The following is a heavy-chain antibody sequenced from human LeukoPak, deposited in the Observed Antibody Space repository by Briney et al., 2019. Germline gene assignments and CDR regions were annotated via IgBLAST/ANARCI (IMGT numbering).Heavy chain of an antibody. D-gene: IGHD3-22*01. V-gene: IGHV7-4-1*02. J-gene: IGHJ4*02. Sequence: ASVKVSCKASGGTFNSYAISWVRQAPGQGLEWMGWINTNTGNPTYAQGFTGRFVFSLDTSVSTAYLQISSLKAEDTAVYYCARSHYDSSGRYFDYWGQGTLVTVSS. CDR2: INTNTGNP. CDR1: GGTFNSYA. CDR3: ARSHYDSSGRYFDY.